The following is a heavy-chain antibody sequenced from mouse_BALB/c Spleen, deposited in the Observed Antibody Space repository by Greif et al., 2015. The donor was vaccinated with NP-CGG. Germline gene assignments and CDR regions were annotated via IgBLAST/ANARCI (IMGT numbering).Heavy chain of an antibody. CDR1: GFTFSSFG. CDR3: ARYYDYDVYAMDY. D-gene: IGHD2-4*01. V-gene: IGHV5-17*02. CDR2: ISSGSSTI. J-gene: IGHJ4*01. Sequence: EVKLVESGGGLVQPGGSRKLSCAASGFTFSSFGMHWVRQAPEKGLEWVAYISSGSSTIYYADTVKGRFTISRDNPKNTLFLQMTSLRSEDTAMYYCARYYDYDVYAMDYWGQGTSVTVSS.